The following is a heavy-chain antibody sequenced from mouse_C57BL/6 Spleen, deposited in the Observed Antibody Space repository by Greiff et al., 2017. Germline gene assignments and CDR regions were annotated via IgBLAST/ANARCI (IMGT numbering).Heavy chain of an antibody. D-gene: IGHD2-4*01. V-gene: IGHV5-16*01. J-gene: IGHJ2*01. Sequence: EVHLVESEGGLVQPGSSMKLSCTASGFTFSDYYMAWVRQVPEKGLEWVANINYDGSSTYYLDSLKSRFIISRDNAKNILYLQMSSLKSEDTATYYCARADDYDGDFDYWGQGTTLTVSS. CDR3: ARADDYDGDFDY. CDR1: GFTFSDYY. CDR2: INYDGSST.